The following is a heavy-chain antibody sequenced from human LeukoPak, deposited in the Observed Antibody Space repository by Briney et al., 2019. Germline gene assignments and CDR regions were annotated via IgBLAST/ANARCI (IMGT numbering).Heavy chain of an antibody. CDR1: GGSISSSSYY. D-gene: IGHD1-7*01. CDR2: IYYSGST. V-gene: IGHV4-39*01. Sequence: SETLSLTCTVSGGSISSSSYYWGWIRQPPGKGLEWIGSIYYSGSTYHNPSLKSRVTISIDTSKNQFSLKLNSVTAADTAVYYCARHGHWQSYVNYRSLDYWGQGTLVTVSS. CDR3: ARHGHWQSYVNYRSLDY. J-gene: IGHJ4*02.